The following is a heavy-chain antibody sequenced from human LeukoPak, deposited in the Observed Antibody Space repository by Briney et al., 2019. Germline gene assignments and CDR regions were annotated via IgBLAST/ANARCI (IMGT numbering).Heavy chain of an antibody. CDR2: ISAYNGNT. V-gene: IGHV1-18*01. Sequence: ASVKASCKASGYTFTSYGISWVRQAPGQGLEGMGWISAYNGNTNYAQKLQGRVTMTTDTSTSTAYMELRSLRSDDTAVYYCARDQTYYYGSGSSNYYYYGMDVWGQGTTVTVSS. CDR1: GYTFTSYG. J-gene: IGHJ6*02. D-gene: IGHD3-10*01. CDR3: ARDQTYYYGSGSSNYYYYGMDV.